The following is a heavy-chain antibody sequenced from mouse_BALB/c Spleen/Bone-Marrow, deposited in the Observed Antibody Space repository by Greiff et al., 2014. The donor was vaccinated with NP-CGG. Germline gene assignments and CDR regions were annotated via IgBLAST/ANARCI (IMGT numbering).Heavy chain of an antibody. CDR2: ISAGGSDT. Sequence: EVKLVESGGGSVKPGGSLKFSCAASGSTFSSYPMSWVRQTPEKRLEWVASISAGGSDTYYLDSVKGRCTISRDNVKNTLFLQMSSLRSEDTAMYYCAMVTTATVWGQGTLVTVSA. J-gene: IGHJ3*01. D-gene: IGHD1-2*01. V-gene: IGHV5-9*04. CDR1: GSTFSSYP. CDR3: AMVTTATV.